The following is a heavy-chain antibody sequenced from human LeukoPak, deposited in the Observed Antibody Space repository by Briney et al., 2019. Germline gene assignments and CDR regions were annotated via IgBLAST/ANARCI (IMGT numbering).Heavy chain of an antibody. D-gene: IGHD2-2*01. J-gene: IGHJ6*02. CDR3: ARELVPAAHRYYYYGMDV. CDR2: INHSGST. Sequence: SETLSLTCAVYGGSFSGYYWSWIRLPPGKGLEWIGEINHSGSTNYNPSLKSRVTISVDTSKNQFSLKLSSVTAADTAVYYCARELVPAAHRYYYYGMDVWGQGTTVTVSS. V-gene: IGHV4-34*01. CDR1: GGSFSGYY.